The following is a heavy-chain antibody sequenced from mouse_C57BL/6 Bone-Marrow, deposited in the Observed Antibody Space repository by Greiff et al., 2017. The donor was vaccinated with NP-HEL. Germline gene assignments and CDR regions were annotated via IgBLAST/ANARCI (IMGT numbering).Heavy chain of an antibody. CDR2: IDPENGDT. CDR1: GFNIKDDY. CDR3: TSYYSNWGFAY. D-gene: IGHD2-5*01. J-gene: IGHJ3*01. Sequence: VQLQQSGAELVRPGASVKLSCTASGFNIKDDYMHWVKQRPEQGLEWIGWIDPENGDTEYASKFQGKATITEDTSSNTAYLQLSSLTSEDTAVYYCTSYYSNWGFAYWGQGTLVTVSA. V-gene: IGHV14-4*01.